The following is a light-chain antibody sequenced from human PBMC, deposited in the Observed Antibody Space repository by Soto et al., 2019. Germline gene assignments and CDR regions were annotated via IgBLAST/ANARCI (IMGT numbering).Light chain of an antibody. CDR2: AAS. CDR1: QGISSW. CDR3: QQANSFPPFS. J-gene: IGKJ3*01. V-gene: IGKV1D-12*01. Sequence: DIQMTQSPSSVSASVGDRVTITCRASQGISSWFAWYQQKPGKAPKLLIYAASSLQSGAPSRFSGSGSGTDFTLTINSLQPEDFAAYYCQQANSFPPFSFGPGTKVYI.